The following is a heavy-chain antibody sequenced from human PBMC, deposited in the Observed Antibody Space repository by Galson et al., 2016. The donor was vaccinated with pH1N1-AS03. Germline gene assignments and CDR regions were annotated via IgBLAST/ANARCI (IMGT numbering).Heavy chain of an antibody. Sequence: SLRLSCAASGFTLNNYAMNWIRQAPGKGLEWISHMRGDRNDIYYADSVKGRSTISRDNSKNTLSLQMNNLRAEDTAMYYCATGQVDDTDYWGQGTLVTVSS. D-gene: IGHD3-22*01. J-gene: IGHJ4*02. CDR1: GFTLNNYA. CDR2: MRGDRNDI. V-gene: IGHV3-21*05. CDR3: ATGQVDDTDY.